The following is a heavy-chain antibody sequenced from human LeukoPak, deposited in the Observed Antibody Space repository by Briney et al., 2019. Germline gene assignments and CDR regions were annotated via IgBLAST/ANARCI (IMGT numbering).Heavy chain of an antibody. CDR1: GYTFTGYY. J-gene: IGHJ4*02. V-gene: IGHV1-18*04. Sequence: GASVKVSCKASGYTFTGYYMHWVRQAPGQGLEWMGWISAYNGNTNYAQKLQGRVTMTTDTSTSTAYMELRSLRSDDTAVYYCARCFSGSYYADYWGQGTLVTVSS. D-gene: IGHD1-26*01. CDR3: ARCFSGSYYADY. CDR2: ISAYNGNT.